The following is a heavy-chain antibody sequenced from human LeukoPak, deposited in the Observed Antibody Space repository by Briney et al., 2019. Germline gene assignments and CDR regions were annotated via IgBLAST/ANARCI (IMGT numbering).Heavy chain of an antibody. CDR2: IYSGGST. CDR3: ASAGGDYGDYEGLGLSY. D-gene: IGHD4-17*01. CDR1: GFTVGSNY. J-gene: IGHJ4*02. V-gene: IGHV3-53*01. Sequence: GGSLRLSCAASGFTVGSNYMSWARQAPGKGLEWVSVIYSGGSTYYADSVKGRFTISRDNSKNTLYLQMNSLRAEDTAVYYCASAGGDYGDYEGLGLSYWGQGTLVTVSS.